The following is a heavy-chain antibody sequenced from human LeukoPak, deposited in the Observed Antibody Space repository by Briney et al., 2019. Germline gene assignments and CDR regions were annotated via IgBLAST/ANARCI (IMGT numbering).Heavy chain of an antibody. CDR2: SNEDGSTT. V-gene: IGHV3-74*01. J-gene: IGHJ4*02. CDR1: GFTFSSNW. CDR3: ARDRKSAGLDY. Sequence: GSLRLSCAASGFTFSSNWMHWVRQAPGKGLVWVSRSNEDGSTTNYADSGKGRFTISRDNSKNTLYLQMKSLRAEDTAVYYCARDRKSAGLDYWGQGTLVTVSS. D-gene: IGHD6-13*01.